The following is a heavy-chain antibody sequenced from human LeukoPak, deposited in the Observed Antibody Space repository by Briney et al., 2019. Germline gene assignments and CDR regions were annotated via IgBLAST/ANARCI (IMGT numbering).Heavy chain of an antibody. CDR2: IKHSGST. V-gene: IGHV4-34*01. J-gene: IGHJ3*02. CDR1: DGSFNDYY. Sequence: SETLSLTCAVYDGSFNDYYRSWIRQPPGKGLEWIGEIKHSGSTKYNPSLKSRVTISVDKSKNQFSLKLKSVTAADTAVYYCAGSRPSDAFDIWGQGTMVTVSS. CDR3: AGSRPSDAFDI. D-gene: IGHD6-6*01.